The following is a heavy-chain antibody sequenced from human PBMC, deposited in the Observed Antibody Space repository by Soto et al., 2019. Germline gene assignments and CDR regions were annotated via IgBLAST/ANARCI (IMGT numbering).Heavy chain of an antibody. J-gene: IGHJ6*04. CDR1: GFTFSSYG. CDR2: ISYDGSNK. Sequence: GGSLILSCAASGFTFSSYGMHWVRQAPGKGLEWVAVISYDGSNKYYADSVKGRFTISRDNSKNTLYLQMNSLRAEDTAVYYCAKDRGKSDWWSGYPTYYYYGMDVWGKGTTGTVSA. CDR3: AKDRGKSDWWSGYPTYYYYGMDV. V-gene: IGHV3-30*18. D-gene: IGHD3-3*01.